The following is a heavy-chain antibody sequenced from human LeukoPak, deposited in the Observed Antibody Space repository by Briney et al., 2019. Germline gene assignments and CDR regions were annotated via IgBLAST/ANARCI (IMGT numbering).Heavy chain of an antibody. CDR2: ISYDGSNK. D-gene: IGHD3-3*01. CDR3: ASPRYDFWSGDAFDI. Sequence: GGSLRLSCAASGFTFSSYAMHWVRQAPGKGLEWVAVISYDGSNKYYADSVKGRFTISRDNSKNTLYLQMNSLRAEDTAVYYCASPRYDFWSGDAFDIWGQGTMVTVSS. J-gene: IGHJ3*02. CDR1: GFTFSSYA. V-gene: IGHV3-30-3*01.